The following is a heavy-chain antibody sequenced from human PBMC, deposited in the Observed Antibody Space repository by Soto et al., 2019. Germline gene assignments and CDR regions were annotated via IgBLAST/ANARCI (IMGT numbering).Heavy chain of an antibody. CDR1: GGSFSNYY. CDR2: INHSGST. V-gene: IGHV4-34*01. J-gene: IGHJ1*01. CDR3: ARGGRQQLLVRQYFQH. Sequence: QVQLQQWGAGLLKPSETLSLTCAVYGGSFSNYYWSWIRQPPGKGLEWIGEINHSGSTNYNPSLKSRVTISVDMSKNQFSLNLSSVTAADTAVYYCARGGRQQLLVRQYFQHWGQGTLVTVSS. D-gene: IGHD6-13*01.